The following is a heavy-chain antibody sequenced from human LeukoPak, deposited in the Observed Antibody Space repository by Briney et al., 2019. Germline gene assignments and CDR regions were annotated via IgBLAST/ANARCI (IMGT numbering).Heavy chain of an antibody. D-gene: IGHD3-10*01. CDR2: ISWNSGSI. J-gene: IGHJ6*03. V-gene: IGHV3-9*01. CDR1: GFTFDDYA. Sequence: GGSLRLSCAASGFTFDDYAMHWVRQAPGKGLEWVSGISWNSGSIGYADSVKGRFTISRDNAKSSLYLQMNSLRAEDTALYYCAKDIGSGVYYYYYMDVWGKGTTVTISS. CDR3: AKDIGSGVYYYYYMDV.